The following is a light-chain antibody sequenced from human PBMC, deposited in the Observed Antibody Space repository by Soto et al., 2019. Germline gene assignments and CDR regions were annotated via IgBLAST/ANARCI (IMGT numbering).Light chain of an antibody. CDR1: QSVRSNY. CDR3: QQYGSSPPVT. V-gene: IGKV3-20*01. J-gene: IGKJ4*01. CDR2: GAT. Sequence: EIVLTQSPGALSLSPGERATLSCRASQSVRSNYLAWYQQKPGQATSLLIYGATSRATGIPDRFSGSGSGTDFTLTISRLEPEDFAVYYCQQYGSSPPVTFGGGTRVEIK.